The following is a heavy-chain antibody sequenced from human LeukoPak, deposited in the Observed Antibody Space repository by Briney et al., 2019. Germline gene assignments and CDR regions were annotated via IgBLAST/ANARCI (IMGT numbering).Heavy chain of an antibody. D-gene: IGHD5-24*01. V-gene: IGHV3-74*03. CDR2: INSDGSNT. CDR3: TRDYGMAGSTNAFDI. J-gene: IGHJ3*02. Sequence: GGSLRLSCAASGFTFNRFWMHWVRQVPGKGLEWVSRINSDGSNTTYADSVRGRLTTSRDNAKDTVYLQMNSLRPDDTAVYYCTRDYGMAGSTNAFDIWGQGTMVTVSS. CDR1: GFTFNRFW.